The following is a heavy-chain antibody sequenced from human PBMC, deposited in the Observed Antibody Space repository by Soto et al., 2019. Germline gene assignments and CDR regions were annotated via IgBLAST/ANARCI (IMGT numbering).Heavy chain of an antibody. Sequence: SETLSLTCTASGASMSTYYWHWIRQSPGKGLESIGYIYSSGSANYNPSLKGRVAISIDTSKQQISLNPTSVTAADTAVYYWASGFGAWPPDSWGPGTLVTV. D-gene: IGHD2-21*01. CDR3: ASGFGAWPPDS. V-gene: IGHV4-59*01. J-gene: IGHJ5*02. CDR1: GASMSTYY. CDR2: IYSSGSA.